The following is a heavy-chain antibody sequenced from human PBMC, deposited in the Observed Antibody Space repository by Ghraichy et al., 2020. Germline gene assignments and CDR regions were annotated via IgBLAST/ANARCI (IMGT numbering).Heavy chain of an antibody. D-gene: IGHD3-10*01. J-gene: IGHJ4*02. CDR2: INTYGSST. CDR1: GFTFSGYW. Sequence: GGSLRLSCAASGFTFSGYWMHWVRQAPGKGLVWVSRINTYGSSTGYADSVKGRFTISRDNAKNTLYMQMNRLRAEDTAVYYCVREDFGSGNYDRGFDYWGQGTLVTVSS. CDR3: VREDFGSGNYDRGFDY. V-gene: IGHV3-74*01.